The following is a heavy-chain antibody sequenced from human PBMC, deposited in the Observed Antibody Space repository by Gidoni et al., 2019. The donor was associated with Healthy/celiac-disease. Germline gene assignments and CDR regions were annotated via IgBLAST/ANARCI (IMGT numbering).Heavy chain of an antibody. CDR3: ALAPYGSGSSTYYYYGMDV. J-gene: IGHJ6*02. V-gene: IGHV1-2*04. D-gene: IGHD3-10*01. CDR2: INPNSGGT. Sequence: QVQLVQSGAEVKKPGASVKVSCKASGYTFTGYYMHWVRQAPGQGLEWMGWINPNSGGTNYAQKFQGWVTMTRDTSISTAYMELSRLRSDDTAVYYCALAPYGSGSSTYYYYGMDVWGQGTTVTVSS. CDR1: GYTFTGYY.